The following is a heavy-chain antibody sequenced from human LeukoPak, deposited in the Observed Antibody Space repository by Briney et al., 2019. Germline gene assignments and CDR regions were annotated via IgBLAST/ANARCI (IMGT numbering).Heavy chain of an antibody. CDR3: ARIGGWGYDDLDY. D-gene: IGHD3-16*01. Sequence: ASVKVSCTASGYTFTSYDINWVRQATGQGLEWRGWMNANSGNTGYAQKFQGRVTMTTNTSISTAYMELSSLRSEDTAVDYCARIGGWGYDDLDYWGQGTLVTVSS. V-gene: IGHV1-8*01. CDR2: MNANSGNT. J-gene: IGHJ4*02. CDR1: GYTFTSYD.